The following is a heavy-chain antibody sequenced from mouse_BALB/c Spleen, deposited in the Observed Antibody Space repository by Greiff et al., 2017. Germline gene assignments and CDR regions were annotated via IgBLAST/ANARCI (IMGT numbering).Heavy chain of an antibody. CDR3: ARERSTMITSWFAY. CDR1: GFTFSSYG. D-gene: IGHD2-4*01. V-gene: IGHV5-6-3*01. J-gene: IGHJ3*01. Sequence: EVKVVESGGGLVQPGGSLKLSCAASGFTFSSYGMSWVRQTPDKRLELVATINSNGGSTYYPDSVKGRFTISRDNAKNTLYLQMSSLKSEDTAMYYCARERSTMITSWFAYWGQGTLVTVSA. CDR2: INSNGGST.